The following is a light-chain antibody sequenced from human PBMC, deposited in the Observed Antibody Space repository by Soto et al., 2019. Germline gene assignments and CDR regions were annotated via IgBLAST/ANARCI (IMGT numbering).Light chain of an antibody. CDR3: QQDNNWPWT. CDR1: QSVSSN. Sequence: IVMTQSPAHLSVSPGEIATRSCRASQSVSSNLAWYQQKPGQAPRLLIYGASTRATGIPARFGGSGSGTEFTLTISSLQSEDFAVYYCQQDNNWPWTFGQGTKVDIK. V-gene: IGKV3D-15*01. J-gene: IGKJ1*01. CDR2: GAS.